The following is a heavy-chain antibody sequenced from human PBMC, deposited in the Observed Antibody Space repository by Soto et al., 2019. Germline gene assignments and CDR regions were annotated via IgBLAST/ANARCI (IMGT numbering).Heavy chain of an antibody. V-gene: IGHV1-18*01. CDR2: FNPANRNT. J-gene: IGHJ4*02. Sequence: QVQLVQSGAEVKRPGTSVKVSCKVSGYTFTNYGINWVRQAPGQGLEWVGWFNPANRNTNYAQKFQDRVSMTTDTSTSTAYMELRGLRSDDTAVYYCARVRFGDPVDFWGQGTLVTVSS. D-gene: IGHD2-21*02. CDR1: GYTFTNYG. CDR3: ARVRFGDPVDF.